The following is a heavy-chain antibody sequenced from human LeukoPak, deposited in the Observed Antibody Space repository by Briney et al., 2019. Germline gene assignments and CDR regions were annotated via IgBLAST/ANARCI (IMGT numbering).Heavy chain of an antibody. D-gene: IGHD4-23*01. J-gene: IGHJ3*02. CDR1: GFTFSSYE. CDR2: VSSSGSTI. V-gene: IGHV3-48*03. Sequence: GGSLRLPCAACGFTFSSYEMNWVRQAPGKGLEWVSYVSSSGSTIYYADSVKGRFTISRDNAKNSLYLQMNSLRAEDTAVYYCARDSGRNYRGAFDIWGQGTMVTVSS. CDR3: ARDSGRNYRGAFDI.